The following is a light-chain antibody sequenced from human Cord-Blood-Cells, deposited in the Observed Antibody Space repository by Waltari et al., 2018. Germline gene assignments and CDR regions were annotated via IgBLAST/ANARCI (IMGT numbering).Light chain of an antibody. CDR2: EGR. V-gene: IGLV2-23*01. CDR1: SSDVGSYNF. Sequence: QTALTQPPSVSGSPGQSTTISCPGTSSDVGSYNFVSWSQQHPGKGPKLMIYEGRKRPSGVSNRFSGSKSGNTASLTISGLQAEDEADYYCCSYAGSSTWVFGGGTKLTVL. CDR3: CSYAGSSTWV. J-gene: IGLJ3*02.